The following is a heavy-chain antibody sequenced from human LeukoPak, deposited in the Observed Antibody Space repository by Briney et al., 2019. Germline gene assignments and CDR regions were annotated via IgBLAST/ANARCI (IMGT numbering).Heavy chain of an antibody. CDR3: AKVKLELLLPTFDY. J-gene: IGHJ4*02. CDR2: ISGSGGST. Sequence: GGSLRLSCAASGFTFSSYAMSWVRQAPGKGLDWVSAISGSGGSTYYADSVKGRFTISRDNSKNTLYLQMNSLRAEDTAVYYCAKVKLELLLPTFDYWGQGTLVTVSS. D-gene: IGHD1-7*01. V-gene: IGHV3-23*01. CDR1: GFTFSSYA.